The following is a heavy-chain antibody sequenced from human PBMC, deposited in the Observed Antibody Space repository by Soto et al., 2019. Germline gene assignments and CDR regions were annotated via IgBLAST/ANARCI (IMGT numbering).Heavy chain of an antibody. V-gene: IGHV3-30*18. CDR2: VSYDGSNK. J-gene: IGHJ4*02. CDR1: GFTFSSYG. Sequence: QVQLVESGGGVVQPGRSLRLSCAASGFTFSSYGVHWVRQAPGKGLEWVASVSYDGSNKHHADSVKGRFTISRDNSRNTLDLQMNSLRAEDTAVYYCAKDTYYYDRSGYYTYDHWGQGTQVTVSS. CDR3: AKDTYYYDRSGYYTYDH. D-gene: IGHD3-22*01.